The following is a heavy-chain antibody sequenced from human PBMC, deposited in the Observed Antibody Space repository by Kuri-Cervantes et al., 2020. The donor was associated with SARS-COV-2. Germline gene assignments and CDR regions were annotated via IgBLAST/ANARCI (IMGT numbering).Heavy chain of an antibody. Sequence: SLKISCAASGFTSNRLAIQWVRQAPGKRLEWVAVISYDGSNKYYADSVKGRFTISRDNSKNTLYLRMNSLRAEDTAVYYCASQGDYSPDVNPAHYAFDIWGQGTMVTVSS. CDR3: ASQGDYSPDVNPAHYAFDI. J-gene: IGHJ3*02. CDR1: GFTSNRLA. D-gene: IGHD4-11*01. CDR2: ISYDGSNK. V-gene: IGHV3-30-3*01.